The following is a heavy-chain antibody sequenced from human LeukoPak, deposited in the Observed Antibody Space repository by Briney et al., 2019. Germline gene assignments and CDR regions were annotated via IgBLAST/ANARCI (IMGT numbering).Heavy chain of an antibody. V-gene: IGHV1-18*01. D-gene: IGHD5-24*01. J-gene: IGHJ4*02. Sequence: ASVKVSCKASGYTFTSYGIRWVRQAAGQGLEWMGWISAYNGNTNYAQKLQGRVTMTTDTSTSTAYMELRSLRSDDTAVYYCARGSYNYPQGDYWGQGTLVTVSS. CDR1: GYTFTSYG. CDR2: ISAYNGNT. CDR3: ARGSYNYPQGDY.